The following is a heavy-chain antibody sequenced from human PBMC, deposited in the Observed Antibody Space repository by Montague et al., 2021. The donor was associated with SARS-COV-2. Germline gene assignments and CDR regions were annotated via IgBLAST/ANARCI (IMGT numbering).Heavy chain of an antibody. Sequence: SETLSLTCTVSGASVSGSDWGWIRQPPGKGLEWVGYVCSYWSTDYNSSLKSRATISIDTSKNQFSLKVRSVTAADTAVYYCARETVTAGAFDLWGQGTMVTVSS. CDR3: ARETVTAGAFDL. J-gene: IGHJ3*01. CDR2: VCSYWST. CDR1: GASVSGSD. D-gene: IGHD6-13*01. V-gene: IGHV4-59*02.